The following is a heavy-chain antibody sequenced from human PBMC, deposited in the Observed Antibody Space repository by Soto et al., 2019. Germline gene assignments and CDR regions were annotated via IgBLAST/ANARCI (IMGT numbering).Heavy chain of an antibody. J-gene: IGHJ6*03. V-gene: IGHV4-4*02. CDR1: SGSISSSNW. Sequence: SETLSLTCAVSSGSISSSNWWSWVRQPPGKGLEWIGEIYHSGSTNYNPSLKSRVTISVDKSKNQFSLKLSSVTAADTAVYYCARGYGDYYYYMDVWGKGTTVTVSS. CDR3: ARGYGDYYYYMDV. CDR2: IYHSGST. D-gene: IGHD4-17*01.